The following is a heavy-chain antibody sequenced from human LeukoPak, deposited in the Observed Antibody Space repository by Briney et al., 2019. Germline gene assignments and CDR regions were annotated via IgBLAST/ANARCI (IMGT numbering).Heavy chain of an antibody. J-gene: IGHJ4*02. Sequence: PSETLSLTRTVSGGSIRRYFWSWIRPPPEKGLEFIGYIYYSGNTNYNPSLKSRVTISVDTSKNQFSLKLSSVTAADTAVYYCARIDTSGYNGYSFDYWGQGTLVTVSS. CDR1: GGSIRRYF. V-gene: IGHV4-59*12. D-gene: IGHD3-22*01. CDR2: IYYSGNT. CDR3: ARIDTSGYNGYSFDY.